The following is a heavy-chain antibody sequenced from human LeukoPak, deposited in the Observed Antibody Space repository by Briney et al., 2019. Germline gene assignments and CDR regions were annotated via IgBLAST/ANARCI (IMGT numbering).Heavy chain of an antibody. CDR3: ASQIEGAGY. CDR1: GFPFSTSW. CDR2: INSAGRTI. Sequence: GGSLRLPCAVSGFPFSTSWMPWVRQAPGKGLVWVSRINSAGRTISYANSVKGRFTISRDNAKNTLYLQMNSLRVEDTAVYYCASQIEGAGYWGQGTLVTVSP. D-gene: IGHD1-26*01. J-gene: IGHJ4*02. V-gene: IGHV3-74*01.